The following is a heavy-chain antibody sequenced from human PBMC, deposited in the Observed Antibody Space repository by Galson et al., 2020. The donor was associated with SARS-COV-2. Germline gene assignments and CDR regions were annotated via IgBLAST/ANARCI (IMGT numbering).Heavy chain of an antibody. V-gene: IGHV3-64*02. D-gene: IGHD2-8*02. J-gene: IGHJ4*02. CDR2: ISNAGGTI. CDR3: ARDRGPTWLDVWSCFDY. CDR1: VFTFSSYA. Sequence: QLGESLKISCITSVFTFSSYAMHWVRPAPGKAPEFVSSISNAGGTIYYADSVRGRFTTSRDKSKNTRYLQMGSLKPDDMAVYYGARDRGPTWLDVWSCFDYSGQGTLVTVSA.